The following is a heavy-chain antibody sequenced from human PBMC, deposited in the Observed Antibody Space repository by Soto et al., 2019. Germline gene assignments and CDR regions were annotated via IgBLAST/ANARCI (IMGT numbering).Heavy chain of an antibody. CDR1: GGTFSTYA. CDR2: IIPIFGSA. D-gene: IGHD5-18*01. Sequence: AVKVSCKASGGTFSTYAISWVRQAPGQGLEWMGGIIPIFGSANYAQKFHGRVTIAADGSTSTVYMELINLRSEDTAVYYCAARGYRYGSFVPTTDYWGQGTLVTVS. J-gene: IGHJ4*02. CDR3: AARGYRYGSFVPTTDY. V-gene: IGHV1-69*13.